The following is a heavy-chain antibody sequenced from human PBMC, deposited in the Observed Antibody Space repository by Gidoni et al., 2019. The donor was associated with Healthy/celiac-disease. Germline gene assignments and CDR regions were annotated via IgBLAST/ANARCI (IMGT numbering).Heavy chain of an antibody. J-gene: IGHJ5*02. V-gene: IGHV4-34*01. D-gene: IGHD3-22*01. CDR2: INHSGST. Sequence: QVQLQQWGAGLLKPSETLSLTCAVYGGSFSGYYWSWIRQPPGKGLEWIGEINHSGSTNYNPSLKSRVTISVDTSKNQFSLKLSSVTAADTAVYYCARCPRLLLHMNWFDPWGQGTLVTVSS. CDR3: ARCPRLLLHMNWFDP. CDR1: GGSFSGYY.